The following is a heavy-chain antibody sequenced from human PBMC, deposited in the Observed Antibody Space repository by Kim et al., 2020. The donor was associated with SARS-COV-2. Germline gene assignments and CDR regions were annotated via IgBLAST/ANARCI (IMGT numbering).Heavy chain of an antibody. V-gene: IGHV1-3*01. CDR3: ARDTGCEILSVYLYWFDP. CDR1: GYTFTSYA. D-gene: IGHD3-9*01. CDR2: INAGNGNT. J-gene: IGHJ5*02. Sequence: ASVKVSCKASGYTFTSYAMHWVRQAPGQRLEWMGWINAGNGNTKYSQKFQGRVTITRDTSASTHDMELSSRRSEDTAVYDCARDTGCEILSVYLYWFDPW.